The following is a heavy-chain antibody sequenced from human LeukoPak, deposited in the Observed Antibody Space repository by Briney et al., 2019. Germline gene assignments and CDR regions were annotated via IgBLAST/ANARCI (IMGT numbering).Heavy chain of an antibody. CDR2: ISSSGSTI. Sequence: PGGSLRLSCAASGFTFSSYEMNWVRQAPGKGLEWVSYISSSGSTIYYADSVKGRFTISRDNAKNSLYLQMNSLRAEDTAVYYCARASVYYGDYSVWFSGSGFFGIGDYWGQGTLVTVSS. CDR3: ARASVYYGDYSVWFSGSGFFGIGDY. D-gene: IGHD4-17*01. V-gene: IGHV3-48*03. CDR1: GFTFSSYE. J-gene: IGHJ4*02.